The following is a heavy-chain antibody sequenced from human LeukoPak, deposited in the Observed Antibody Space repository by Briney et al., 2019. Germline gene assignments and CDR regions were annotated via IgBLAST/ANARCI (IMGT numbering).Heavy chain of an antibody. Sequence: ASVKVSCKASRGTLSSYAISWVPHAPGQGLERMGRIIHILGIANYAQKFQGRVTITSDKSTSTAYMELSGLKSEDTAVYYCASVGQPNIDYWGQGTLVTVSS. CDR3: ASVGQPNIDY. D-gene: IGHD2/OR15-2a*01. CDR2: IIHILGIA. CDR1: RGTLSSYA. V-gene: IGHV1-69*04. J-gene: IGHJ4*02.